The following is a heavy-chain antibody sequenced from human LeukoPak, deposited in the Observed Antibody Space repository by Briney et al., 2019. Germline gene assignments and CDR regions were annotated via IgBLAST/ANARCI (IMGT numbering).Heavy chain of an antibody. Sequence: GASVKVSCKASGYTFTGYYMHWVRQAPGQGLEWMGWINPNSGGTNYAQKFQGRVTMTRDTSISTAYMELSRLRSDDTAVYYCARDPGSSGYYYVSDAFDIWGRGTMVTVSS. CDR1: GYTFTGYY. CDR3: ARDPGSSGYYYVSDAFDI. CDR2: INPNSGGT. V-gene: IGHV1-2*02. J-gene: IGHJ3*02. D-gene: IGHD3-22*01.